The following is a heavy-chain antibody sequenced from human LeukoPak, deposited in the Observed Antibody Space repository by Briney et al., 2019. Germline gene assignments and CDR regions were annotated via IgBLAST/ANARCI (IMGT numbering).Heavy chain of an antibody. CDR3: ARDSYGGLPFDY. J-gene: IGHJ4*02. CDR1: GFTVSRSY. V-gene: IGHV3-53*01. D-gene: IGHD4-23*01. Sequence: GGSLRLSCAAPGFTVSRSYMSWVRQAPGKGLEWVSVIYSGGSTYYADSVKGRFTISRDNSKNTLYLQMNSLRAEDTAVYYCARDSYGGLPFDYWGQGTLVTVSS. CDR2: IYSGGST.